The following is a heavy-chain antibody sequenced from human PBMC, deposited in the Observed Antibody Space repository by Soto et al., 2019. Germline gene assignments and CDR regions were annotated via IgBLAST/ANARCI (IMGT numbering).Heavy chain of an antibody. D-gene: IGHD3-3*01. Sequence: QVQLVESGGGLVKPGGSLRLSCAASGFTFSDYYMSWIRQAPGKGLEWVSYITSSSSYTNYADSVKGRFTISRDNAKNSLYLQMNSLRAEDTAVYYCARNSIFGVVSPGRYFDYCGQGTLVTVSS. CDR3: ARNSIFGVVSPGRYFDY. CDR1: GFTFSDYY. V-gene: IGHV3-11*06. CDR2: ITSSSSYT. J-gene: IGHJ4*02.